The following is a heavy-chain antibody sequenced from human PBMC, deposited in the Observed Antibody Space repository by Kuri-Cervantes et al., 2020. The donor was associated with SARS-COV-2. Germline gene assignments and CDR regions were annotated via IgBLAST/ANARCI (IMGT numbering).Heavy chain of an antibody. CDR3: ASSGSYSPFDY. V-gene: IGHV1-69*04. D-gene: IGHD1-26*01. CDR2: IIPILGTA. CDR1: GGTFSSYA. Sequence: SVKVSCKASGGTFSSYAISWVRQAPGQGLEWMGRIIPILGTADYAQKFQGRVIITRNTSISTAYMELSSLRSEDTAVYYCASSGSYSPFDYWGQGTLVTVSS. J-gene: IGHJ4*02.